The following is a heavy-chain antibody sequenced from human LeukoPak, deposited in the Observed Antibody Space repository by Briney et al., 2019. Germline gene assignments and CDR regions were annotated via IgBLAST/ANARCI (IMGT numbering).Heavy chain of an antibody. Sequence: SGTLSLTCAVSGGSISSSNWWSWVRQPPGKGLEWIGEIYHSGGTNYNPSLKSRVTISLDKSKNQFSLNLNSVTAADTAVYYCARAVITFGAAVAKGFDCWGQGTLVTVSS. CDR1: GGSISSSNW. J-gene: IGHJ4*02. V-gene: IGHV4-4*02. D-gene: IGHD3-16*01. CDR3: ARAVITFGAAVAKGFDC. CDR2: IYHSGGT.